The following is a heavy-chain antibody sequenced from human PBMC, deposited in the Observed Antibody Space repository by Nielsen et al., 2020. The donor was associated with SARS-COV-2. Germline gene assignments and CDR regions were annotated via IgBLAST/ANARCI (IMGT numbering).Heavy chain of an antibody. CDR1: GFTFGSYG. CDR3: TRAPYSSGDFDF. CDR2: IWYDGSEI. D-gene: IGHD6-25*01. Sequence: EGSLRLSCAASGFTFGSYGMHWVRQAPGKGLEWLAVIWYDGSEIYYADSVNGRFTISRDTSKNTLYLQMNSLRVEDTAVYYCTRAPYSSGDFDFWGQGTLVTVSS. J-gene: IGHJ4*02. V-gene: IGHV3-33*01.